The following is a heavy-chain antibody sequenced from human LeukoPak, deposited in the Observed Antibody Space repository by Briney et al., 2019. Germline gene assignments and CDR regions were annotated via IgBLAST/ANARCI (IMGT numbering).Heavy chain of an antibody. CDR3: ARASFWFDDSSYYFDY. V-gene: IGHV3-66*01. D-gene: IGHD3-22*01. CDR2: IYSGGGT. J-gene: IGHJ4*02. CDR1: GFTVSRNY. Sequence: GGSLRLSCAASGFTVSRNYMSWVRQAPGKGLEWVSVIYSGGGTYYADSVRGRFTISRDNSKNTVYFQMNSLRAEDTAVYYCARASFWFDDSSYYFDYWGQGSLVTVSS.